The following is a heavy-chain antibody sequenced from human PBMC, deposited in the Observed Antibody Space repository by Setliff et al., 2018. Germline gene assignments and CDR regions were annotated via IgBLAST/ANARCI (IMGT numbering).Heavy chain of an antibody. J-gene: IGHJ6*03. CDR2: ISSSSVYI. Sequence: PGGSLRLSCAASGFTFSSYSMNWVRQSPGKGLEWVSFISSSSVYIKYADSVKGRFTIAKDNAKNSLYLQMNSLRAEDTAVYSCARARNWGSYYYYYMDVWGKGTTVTVSS. CDR1: GFTFSSYS. CDR3: ARARNWGSYYYYYMDV. V-gene: IGHV3-21*04. D-gene: IGHD7-27*01.